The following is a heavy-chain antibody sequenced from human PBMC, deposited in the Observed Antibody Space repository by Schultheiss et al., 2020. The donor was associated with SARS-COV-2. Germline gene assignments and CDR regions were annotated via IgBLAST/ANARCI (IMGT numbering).Heavy chain of an antibody. Sequence: SETLSLTCTVSGGSVSSGSYYWSWIRQPPGKGLEWIGEINHSGSTNYNPSLKSRVTISVDTSKNQVSLRLNSVTAADTAVYFCARVRQTRGFDYWGQGTLVTVSS. CDR1: GGSVSSGSYY. V-gene: IGHV4-39*07. CDR3: ARVRQTRGFDY. J-gene: IGHJ4*02. CDR2: INHSGST.